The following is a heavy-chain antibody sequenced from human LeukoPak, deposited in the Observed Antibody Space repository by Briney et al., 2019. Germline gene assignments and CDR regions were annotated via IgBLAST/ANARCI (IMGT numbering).Heavy chain of an antibody. CDR3: ARPYYGSGSSLGWFDP. CDR1: GYSFTSYW. Sequence: GESLKISYKGSGYSFTSYWIGWVRQMPGKGLEWMGIIYPGDSDTRYSPSFQGQVTISADKSISTAYLQWSSLKASDTAMYYCARPYYGSGSSLGWFDPWGQGTLVTVSS. V-gene: IGHV5-51*01. D-gene: IGHD3-10*01. J-gene: IGHJ5*02. CDR2: IYPGDSDT.